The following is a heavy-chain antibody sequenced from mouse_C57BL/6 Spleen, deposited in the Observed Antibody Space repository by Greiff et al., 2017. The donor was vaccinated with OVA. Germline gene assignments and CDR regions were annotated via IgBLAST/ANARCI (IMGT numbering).Heavy chain of an antibody. CDR2: LHPSDSDT. J-gene: IGHJ4*01. CDR1: GYTFTSYW. Sequence: VQLQQPGAELVKPGASVKVSCKASGYTFTSYWMHWVKQRPGQGLEWIGRLHPSDSDTNYNQKFKGKATLTVDKSSSTAYMQLSSLTSEDSAVYYCAIKGLGYAMDYWGQGTSVTVSS. D-gene: IGHD2-4*01. V-gene: IGHV1-74*01. CDR3: AIKGLGYAMDY.